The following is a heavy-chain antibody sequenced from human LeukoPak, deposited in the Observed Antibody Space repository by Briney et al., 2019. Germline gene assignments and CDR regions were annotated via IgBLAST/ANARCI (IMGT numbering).Heavy chain of an antibody. V-gene: IGHV1-2*02. CDR2: INPNSGGT. D-gene: IGHD1-26*01. CDR3: AFSSYYLQGNYYYMDV. Sequence: ASVKVSCKASGYTFTSYGISWVRQAPGQGLEWMGWINPNSGGTNYAQKFQGRVTMTRDTSISTVYMELRSLRSDDTAVYYCAFSSYYLQGNYYYMDVWGKGTTVTVSS. J-gene: IGHJ6*03. CDR1: GYTFTSYG.